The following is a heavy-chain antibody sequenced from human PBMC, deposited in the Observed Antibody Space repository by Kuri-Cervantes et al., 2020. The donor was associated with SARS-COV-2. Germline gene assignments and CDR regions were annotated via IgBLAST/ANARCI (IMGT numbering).Heavy chain of an antibody. D-gene: IGHD3-3*01. V-gene: IGHV3-23*01. J-gene: IGHJ4*02. CDR1: GFTFSSYA. Sequence: ETLSLTCAASGFTFSSYAMSWVRQAPGKGLEWVSAISGSGGSTYYADSVKGRFTISRDNSKNTLYLQMNSLRAEDTAVYYCARAQTYDFWSGYLYWGQGTLVTVSS. CDR3: ARAQTYDFWSGYLY. CDR2: ISGSGGST.